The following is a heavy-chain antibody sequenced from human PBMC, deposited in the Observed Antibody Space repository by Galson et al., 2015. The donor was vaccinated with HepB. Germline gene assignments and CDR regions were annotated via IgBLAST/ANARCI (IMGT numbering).Heavy chain of an antibody. D-gene: IGHD6-19*01. CDR3: AKDGAGRWYFDL. V-gene: IGHV3-33*06. Sequence: SLRLSCAASGFTFSNYGMHWVRQAPGKGLEWVAVIWYDGSNKYYADSVKGRFTISRDNSKNTLYLQMNSLRAEDTAVYHCAKDGAGRWYFDLWGRGTLVTVSS. CDR1: GFTFSNYG. CDR2: IWYDGSNK. J-gene: IGHJ2*01.